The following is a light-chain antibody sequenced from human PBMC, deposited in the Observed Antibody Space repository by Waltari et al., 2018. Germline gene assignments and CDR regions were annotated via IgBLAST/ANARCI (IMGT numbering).Light chain of an antibody. Sequence: DIVMTQSPDSLAVSLGAWATINCKSSQSLLYSSNNKNSLAWYQQKPGQPPKLLIYWASSRESGVPDRFSASGSGTDFTLTISSLQAEDVAVYYCQQYYSTPLTFGGGTKVEIK. CDR1: QSLLYSSNNKNS. CDR3: QQYYSTPLT. J-gene: IGKJ4*01. CDR2: WAS. V-gene: IGKV4-1*01.